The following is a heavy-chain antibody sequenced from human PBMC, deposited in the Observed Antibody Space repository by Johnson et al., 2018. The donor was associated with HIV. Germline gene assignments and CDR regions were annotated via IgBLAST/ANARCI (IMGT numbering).Heavy chain of an antibody. CDR2: ISYDGSNK. D-gene: IGHD2-21*02. CDR1: EFTFSSYP. V-gene: IGHV3-30*04. J-gene: IGHJ3*02. Sequence: QVQLVESGGGVVQPGRSLRLSCAASEFTFSSYPMHWVRQAPGKGLEWVAVISYDGSNKYYADSVKGRCTISRENSKNTLYLQMNSLRAEDTALYYCARWIRYCGGDCYDVFDIWGQGTKVTVSS. CDR3: ARWIRYCGGDCYDVFDI.